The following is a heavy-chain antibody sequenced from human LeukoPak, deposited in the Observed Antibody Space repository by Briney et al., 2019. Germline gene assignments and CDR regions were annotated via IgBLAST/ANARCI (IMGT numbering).Heavy chain of an antibody. CDR3: ARGWVRGYYYGMDV. Sequence: PGGPMRLSCGAFGFTFSDYYMSGIRQAREKGLEGVSYISKSGSDSNFADSLKGRFTISRDNAKNTLYVQMNSLRVEDSAVYYCARGWVRGYYYGMDVWGQGTTVTVSS. D-gene: IGHD3-10*01. CDR1: GFTFSDYY. J-gene: IGHJ6*02. CDR2: ISKSGSDS. V-gene: IGHV3-11*06.